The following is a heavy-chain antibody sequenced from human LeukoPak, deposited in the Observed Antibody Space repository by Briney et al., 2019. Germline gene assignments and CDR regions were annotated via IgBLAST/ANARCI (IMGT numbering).Heavy chain of an antibody. CDR2: ISYSGST. CDR1: GGSISAYY. V-gene: IGHV4-59*01. D-gene: IGHD5-24*01. J-gene: IGHJ4*02. Sequence: SETLSLTCTVSGGSISAYYWSWIRQPPGKGLGWIGYISYSGSTKYNPSLKSRVTISVDTSKNQFSLKLSSVTAADTAVYYCARYGMATIQFFDYWGQGTLFTVSS. CDR3: ARYGMATIQFFDY.